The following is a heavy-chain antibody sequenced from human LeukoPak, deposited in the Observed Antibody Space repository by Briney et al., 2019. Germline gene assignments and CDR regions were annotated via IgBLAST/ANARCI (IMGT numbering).Heavy chain of an antibody. CDR2: ISSSGSTI. CDR1: GFTFSSYE. Sequence: GGSLRLSCAASGFTFSSYEMNWVRQAPGKGLEWVSYISSSGSTIYYADSVKGRFTISRDNAKNSLYLQMNSLRAEDTAIYYCARCTTASSGWCNWLDPWGQGTPVTVSS. CDR3: ARCTTASSGWCNWLDP. V-gene: IGHV3-48*03. D-gene: IGHD3-22*01. J-gene: IGHJ5*02.